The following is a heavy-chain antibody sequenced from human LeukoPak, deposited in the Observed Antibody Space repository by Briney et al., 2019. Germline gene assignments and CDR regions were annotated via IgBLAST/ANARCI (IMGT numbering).Heavy chain of an antibody. Sequence: SETLSLTCTVSGYSISSGYYWGWIRQPPGKGLAWIGSIYHSGSTYYNPSLKSRVTISVDTSKNQFSLKLSSVTAADTAVYYCASMSGSYYSSTWDYWGQGTLVTVSS. V-gene: IGHV4-38-2*02. CDR3: ASMSGSYYSSTWDY. CDR2: IYHSGST. CDR1: GYSISSGYY. J-gene: IGHJ4*02. D-gene: IGHD1-26*01.